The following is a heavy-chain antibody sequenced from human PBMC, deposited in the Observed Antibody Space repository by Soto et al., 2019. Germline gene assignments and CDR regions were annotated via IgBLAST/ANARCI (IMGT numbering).Heavy chain of an antibody. CDR3: ARGWRNYYGVNDY. V-gene: IGHV1-18*01. D-gene: IGHD3-10*01. J-gene: IGHJ4*02. CDR1: GYTFNTFG. Sequence: IQLVQSGAEVKRPGASVKVSCKASGYTFNTFGISWVRQAPGQGLEWMGCISGYNAKRDYSRKLQGRITLTTDPSTNTSYMELRSLTSDFTVVYYCARGWRNYYGVNDYGGQGTLVTVSS. CDR2: ISGYNAKR.